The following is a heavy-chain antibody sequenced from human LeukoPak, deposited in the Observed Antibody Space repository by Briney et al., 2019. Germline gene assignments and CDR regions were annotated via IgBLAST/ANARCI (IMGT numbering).Heavy chain of an antibody. Sequence: PGGSLRLSCAASGFTFSSYAMHWVRQAPGKGLEWVALISYDGSINDYADPVKGRFTISRDNSKNTLYLQMNSLRAEDTAVYYCAKAPHRSTVTTPDYWGQGTLVTVSS. CDR1: GFTFSSYA. CDR2: ISYDGSIN. CDR3: AKAPHRSTVTTPDY. V-gene: IGHV3-30*14. J-gene: IGHJ4*02. D-gene: IGHD4-17*01.